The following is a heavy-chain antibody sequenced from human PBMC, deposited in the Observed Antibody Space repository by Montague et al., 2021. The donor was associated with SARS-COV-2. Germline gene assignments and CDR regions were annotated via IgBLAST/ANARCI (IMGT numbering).Heavy chain of an antibody. J-gene: IGHJ3*02. CDR2: IYYSGTT. CDR1: GGSITRNYY. Sequence: SETLSLTCTVSGGSITRNYYWGWIRQPPGKGLEWVGNIYYSGTTFINPSPESRVTISVDASKNQFSLNLTSVTAADTAAYYCARPLVRGVPKAFDIWGQGALVIVSS. V-gene: IGHV4-39*01. D-gene: IGHD3-10*01. CDR3: ARPLVRGVPKAFDI.